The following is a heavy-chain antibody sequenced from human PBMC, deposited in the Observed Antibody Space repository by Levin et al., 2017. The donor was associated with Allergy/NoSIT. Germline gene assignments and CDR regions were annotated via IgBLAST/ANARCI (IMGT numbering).Heavy chain of an antibody. Sequence: EASVKVSCTASGYTFTNYDISWVRQATGQGLEWMGWMSPNSGKTGYAQKFQGRITMARDTSISTAYMELSSLRSEDTAVYYCAKSRCGGGRCYTPDDYWGQGTLVTVSS. V-gene: IGHV1-8*01. J-gene: IGHJ4*02. CDR3: AKSRCGGGRCYTPDDY. D-gene: IGHD2-15*01. CDR1: GYTFTNYD. CDR2: MSPNSGKT.